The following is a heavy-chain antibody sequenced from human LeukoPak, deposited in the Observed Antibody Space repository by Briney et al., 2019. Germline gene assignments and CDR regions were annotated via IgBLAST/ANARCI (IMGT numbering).Heavy chain of an antibody. D-gene: IGHD2-2*01. V-gene: IGHV4-59*01. CDR1: GGSISSYY. J-gene: IGHJ6*04. CDR2: IYYSGST. Sequence: TSETLSLTCTVSGGSISSYYWSWIRQPPGKGLEWIGYIYYSGSTNYNPSLRSRVTISVDTSKNQFSLKLSSVTAADTAVYYCARGEDIVVVPAAKKYYYYGMDVWGKGTTVTVSS. CDR3: ARGEDIVVVPAAKKYYYYGMDV.